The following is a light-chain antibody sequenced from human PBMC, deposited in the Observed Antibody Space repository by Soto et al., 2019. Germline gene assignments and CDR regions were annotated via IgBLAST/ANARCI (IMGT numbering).Light chain of an antibody. V-gene: IGKV3-15*01. CDR1: QNINTN. Sequence: DIVMTQSPATLSVSPGERATLSCRASQNINTNLAWYQQKPGQAPRLLVYGAFTRAPGIPARFSGSGSGTEFALIITSLQSEDFAVYYCQQYNNWPPITFGQGTRLEIK. CDR2: GAF. J-gene: IGKJ5*01. CDR3: QQYNNWPPIT.